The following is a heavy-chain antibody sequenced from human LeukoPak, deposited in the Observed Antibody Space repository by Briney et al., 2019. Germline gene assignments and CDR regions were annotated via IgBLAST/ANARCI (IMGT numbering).Heavy chain of an antibody. V-gene: IGHV3-33*01. CDR1: GFTFSSYG. CDR3: ARGKRDYCTNGVCLFDY. Sequence: PGGSLRLSCAASGFTFSSYGMHWVRQAPGKGLEWVAVIWYDGSNKYYADSVKGRFTISRDNSKNTLYLQMNSLRAEDTAVYYCARGKRDYCTNGVCLFDYWGQGTLVTVSS. D-gene: IGHD2-8*01. J-gene: IGHJ4*02. CDR2: IWYDGSNK.